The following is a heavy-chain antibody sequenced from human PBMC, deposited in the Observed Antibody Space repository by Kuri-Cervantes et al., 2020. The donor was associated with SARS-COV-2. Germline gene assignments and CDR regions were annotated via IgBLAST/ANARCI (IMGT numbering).Heavy chain of an antibody. CDR1: GFTFSSYS. CDR3: AREVAAAGY. D-gene: IGHD6-13*01. CDR2: ISSSSSYI. V-gene: IGHV3-21*01. J-gene: IGHJ4*02. Sequence: ETLSLTCAASGFTFSSYSMNWVRQAPGKGLEWVSSISSSSSYIYYADSVKGRSTISRDNAKNSLYLQMNSLRAEDTAVYYCAREVAAAGYWGQGTLVTVSS.